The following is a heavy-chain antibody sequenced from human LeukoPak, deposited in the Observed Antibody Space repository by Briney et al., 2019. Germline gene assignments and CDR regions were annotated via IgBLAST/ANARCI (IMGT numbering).Heavy chain of an antibody. D-gene: IGHD6-6*01. CDR3: ARPRSYEAFDI. V-gene: IGHV3-74*01. J-gene: IGHJ3*02. Sequence: PGGPLRLSCAASGFTFSSYWMHWVRQAPGKGLVWVSRINSDGRNTNYADSVKGRFTISRDNAKNTLFLQMNSLRAEDTAVYYCARPRSYEAFDIWGQGTMVTVSS. CDR2: INSDGRNT. CDR1: GFTFSSYW.